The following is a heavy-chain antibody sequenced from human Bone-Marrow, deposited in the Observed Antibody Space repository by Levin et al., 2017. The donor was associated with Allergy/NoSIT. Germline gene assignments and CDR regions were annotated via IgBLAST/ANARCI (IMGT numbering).Heavy chain of an antibody. V-gene: IGHV3-53*01. CDR1: GFTVSSNY. CDR2: IYSGGST. J-gene: IGHJ4*02. Sequence: GESLKISCAASGFTVSSNYMSWVRQAPGKGLEWVSVIYSGGSTYYADSVKGRFTISRDNSKNTLYLQMNSLRAEDTAVYYCASADYYDSTGFGRDYWGQGTLVTVSS. CDR3: ASADYYDSTGFGRDY. D-gene: IGHD3-22*01.